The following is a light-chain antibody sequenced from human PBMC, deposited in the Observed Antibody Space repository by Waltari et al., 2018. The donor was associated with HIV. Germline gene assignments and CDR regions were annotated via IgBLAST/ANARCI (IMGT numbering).Light chain of an antibody. V-gene: IGLV1-40*01. J-gene: IGLJ2*01. CDR2: NTN. Sequence: QPVLPQPPSVSGAPRQRVTLPCTGTRSNPGTHEVQWYPQLPGTAPRLLLYNTNSRPSGVPDRFSGSKSGTSASLAINGLQAEDEADYYCQSSDSTLSGSVFGGGTKLTVL. CDR3: QSSDSTLSGSV. CDR1: RSNPGTHE.